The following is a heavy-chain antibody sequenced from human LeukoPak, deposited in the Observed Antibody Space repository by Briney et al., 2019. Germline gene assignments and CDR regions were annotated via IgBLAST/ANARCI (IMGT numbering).Heavy chain of an antibody. D-gene: IGHD3-22*01. CDR3: ARDYYDSSGL. CDR1: GFTFTKYW. J-gene: IGHJ4*02. CDR2: IKQDGSDK. V-gene: IGHV3-7*01. Sequence: GDSLRLSCAASGFTFTKYWMTWVRQAPGKGLEWVGNIKQDGSDKNYMDSVKGRFTISRDNSKNTLYLQMNSLRAEDTAVYYCARDYYDSSGLWGQGTLVTVSS.